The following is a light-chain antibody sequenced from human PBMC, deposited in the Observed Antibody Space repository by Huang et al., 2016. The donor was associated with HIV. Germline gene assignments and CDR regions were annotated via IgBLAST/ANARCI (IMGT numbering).Light chain of an antibody. CDR1: QNISSN. CDR3: QQYDNWPPMYT. CDR2: GAF. V-gene: IGKV3-15*01. J-gene: IGKJ2*01. Sequence: DIVLTQSPATLSLSPGERATLSCRASQNISSNLAWYQQKPGQAPRLLIYGAFTRAAGVPARCSGSGSETEFTLTISSLESEDFAVYYCQQYDNWPPMYTFGQGTKLEIK.